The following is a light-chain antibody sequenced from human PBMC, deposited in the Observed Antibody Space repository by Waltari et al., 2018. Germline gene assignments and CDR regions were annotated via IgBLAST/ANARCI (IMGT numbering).Light chain of an antibody. CDR3: LSAYSGGSQGV. J-gene: IGLJ2*01. CDR1: ALPKQY. Sequence: SYELTQPPPVSVSPGQTAKIPCSGDALPKQYTYWYQQKPGQAPLLVIYKDTERPSGIPERFSGSSSGTTVTLTISGVQAEDEADYYCLSAYSGGSQGVFGGGTKLTVL. V-gene: IGLV3-25*03. CDR2: KDT.